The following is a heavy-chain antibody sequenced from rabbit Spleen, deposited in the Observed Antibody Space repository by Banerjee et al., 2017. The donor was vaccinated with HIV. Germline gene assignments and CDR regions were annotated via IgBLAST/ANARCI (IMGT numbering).Heavy chain of an antibody. V-gene: IGHV1S45*01. CDR3: ARNYYTYGYGTYPYALNL. CDR2: IYTGSIGST. J-gene: IGHJ6*01. D-gene: IGHD6-1*01. CDR1: GFDFNNIYW. Sequence: QEQLVESGGGLVKPGASLTLTCTASGFDFNNIYWICWVRQAPGKGLEWIACIYTGSIGSTYYTSWARGRFTISKTSSTTVTLQMTSLTAADTATYFCARNYYTYGYGTYPYALNLWGQGTLVTVS.